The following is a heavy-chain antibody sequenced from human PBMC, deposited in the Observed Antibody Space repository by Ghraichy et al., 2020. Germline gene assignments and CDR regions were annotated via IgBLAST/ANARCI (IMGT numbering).Heavy chain of an antibody. CDR2: ISNSGSYT. V-gene: IGHV3-11*03. CDR1: GFTFSDYY. Sequence: LSLTCAASGFTFSDYYMSWIRQAPGKGLEWVSSISNSGSYTNYADSVKGRFTISRDNAKHSLYLQMNSLRAEDTAVYFCARGVPGAYWGQGTLVTVSS. CDR3: ARGVPGAY. D-gene: IGHD3-10*01. J-gene: IGHJ4*02.